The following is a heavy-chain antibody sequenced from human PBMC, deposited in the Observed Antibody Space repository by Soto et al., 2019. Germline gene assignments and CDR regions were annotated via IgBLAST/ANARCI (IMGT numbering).Heavy chain of an antibody. Sequence: SETLSLTCTVSGDSVSSGDYYWTWIRQPPGKGLEWVGHIYFSGRTNYIPSLESRVTISLDTSKNQFSLKLTSVTAADTAVYYCARVPIDTYMIYWSDPWGQGTLVTVSS. CDR1: GDSVSSGDYY. J-gene: IGHJ5*02. CDR2: IYFSGRT. CDR3: ARVPIDTYMIYWSDP. D-gene: IGHD3-16*01. V-gene: IGHV4-61*08.